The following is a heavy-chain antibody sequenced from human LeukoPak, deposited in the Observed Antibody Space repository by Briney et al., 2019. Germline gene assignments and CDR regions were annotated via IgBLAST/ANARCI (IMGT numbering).Heavy chain of an antibody. CDR2: ISSSSSYI. J-gene: IGHJ6*02. Sequence: GGSLRLSCAASGFIFKDYAMSWVRQAPGKGLELVSGISSSSSYIYYADSVKGRFTISRDNAKNSLYLQMYSLRAEDTAVYYCARDFLGSGWYYYYGMDVWGQGTTVTVSS. CDR1: GFIFKDYA. CDR3: ARDFLGSGWYYYYGMDV. V-gene: IGHV3-21*01. D-gene: IGHD6-19*01.